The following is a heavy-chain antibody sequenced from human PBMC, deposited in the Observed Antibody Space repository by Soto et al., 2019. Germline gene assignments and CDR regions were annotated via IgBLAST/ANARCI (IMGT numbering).Heavy chain of an antibody. V-gene: IGHV4-39*01. CDR2: IYYSGST. CDR1: GGSISSSSYY. J-gene: IGHJ4*02. CDR3: ARGYYYDSSGYSLLWNY. Sequence: SLTCTVSGGSISSSSYYWGWIRQPPGKGLEWIGSIYYSGSTYYNPSLKSRVTISVDTSKNQFSLKLSSVTAADTAVYYCARGYYYDSSGYSLLWNYWGQGTLVTVSS. D-gene: IGHD3-22*01.